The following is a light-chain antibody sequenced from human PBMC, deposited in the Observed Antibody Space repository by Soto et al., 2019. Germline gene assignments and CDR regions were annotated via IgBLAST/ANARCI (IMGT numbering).Light chain of an antibody. CDR1: QSISNF. J-gene: IGKJ3*01. CDR2: AVS. Sequence: DIQMTQSPSSLSASVGDRVTITCRASQSISNFLNWYQQKPGKAPNLLIYAVSNLQSGVPSRFSGSGSGTEFTLTISSLQPEDFATYYCQQLNSYPPFFGPGTKVDIK. V-gene: IGKV1-39*01. CDR3: QQLNSYPPF.